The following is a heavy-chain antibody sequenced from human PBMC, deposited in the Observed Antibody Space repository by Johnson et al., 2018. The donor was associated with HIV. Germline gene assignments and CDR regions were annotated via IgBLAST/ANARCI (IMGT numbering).Heavy chain of an antibody. V-gene: IGHV3-30*02. D-gene: IGHD2-2*01. Sequence: QVQLVESGGGVVQPGGFLRLSCVTSGFTFSKYGMHWVRQAPGKGLEWVAFIRYDGNNKYYVDSLTGRFTISRDNSKDTMYLQMSSLRAEDTGVYYCAKNIGYCTVTSCYPRNNDAFDIWGQGTVVTVSS. CDR1: GFTFSKYG. CDR3: AKNIGYCTVTSCYPRNNDAFDI. CDR2: IRYDGNNK. J-gene: IGHJ3*02.